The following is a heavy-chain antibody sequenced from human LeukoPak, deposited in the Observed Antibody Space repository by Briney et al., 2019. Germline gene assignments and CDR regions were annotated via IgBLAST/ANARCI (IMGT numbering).Heavy chain of an antibody. Sequence: PSETLSLTCAVYGGSFSSYYWSWIRQPPGKGLEWIGYIYYSGSTNYNPSLKSRVTISVDTSKNQFSLKLSSVTAADTAVYYCARHPMIVVVPDYWGQGTLVTVSS. CDR2: IYYSGST. CDR3: ARHPMIVVVPDY. J-gene: IGHJ4*02. D-gene: IGHD3-22*01. CDR1: GGSFSSYY. V-gene: IGHV4-59*08.